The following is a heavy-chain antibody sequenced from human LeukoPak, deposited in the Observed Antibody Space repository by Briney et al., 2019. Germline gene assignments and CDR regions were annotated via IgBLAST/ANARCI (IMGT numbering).Heavy chain of an antibody. CDR1: GFTFSSYA. CDR3: VKGIVVVPARAFDY. V-gene: IGHV3-64D*06. D-gene: IGHD2-21*02. CDR2: ISSNGGST. Sequence: PGGSLRLSCAASGFTFSSYAMHWVRQAPGKGLEYVSAISSNGGSTYYADSVKGRFTISRDNSKNTLYLQMSSLIPEDTAVYYCVKGIVVVPARAFDYWGQGTLVTVSS. J-gene: IGHJ4*02.